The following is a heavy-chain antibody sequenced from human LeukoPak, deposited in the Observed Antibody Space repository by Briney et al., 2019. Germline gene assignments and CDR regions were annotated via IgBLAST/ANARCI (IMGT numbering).Heavy chain of an antibody. CDR2: IIPIFGTA. J-gene: IGHJ3*02. D-gene: IGHD1-26*01. Sequence: ASVKVSCKASGGTFSSYAISWVRQAPGQGLEWMGGIIPIFGTANYAQKFQGRVTITADKSTSTAYMELSSLRSEDTAVYYCARSNVRGSLPGGAFDIWDQGTMVTVSS. CDR3: ARSNVRGSLPGGAFDI. V-gene: IGHV1-69*06. CDR1: GGTFSSYA.